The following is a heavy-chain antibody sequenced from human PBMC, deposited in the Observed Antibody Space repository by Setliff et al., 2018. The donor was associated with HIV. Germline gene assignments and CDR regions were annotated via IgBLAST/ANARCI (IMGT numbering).Heavy chain of an antibody. CDR3: GRGITALPLRHFDS. D-gene: IGHD1-20*01. CDR1: GGSFRGYY. J-gene: IGHJ4*02. Sequence: LSLTCAVDGGSFRGYYWTWIRQPPGKGLAWIGEIDHSGNANYSPSLKSRVTMTIDTSKKQLSLKLAAVTAADAAFYYCGRGITALPLRHFDSWGQGTLVTVSS. V-gene: IGHV4-34*01. CDR2: IDHSGNA.